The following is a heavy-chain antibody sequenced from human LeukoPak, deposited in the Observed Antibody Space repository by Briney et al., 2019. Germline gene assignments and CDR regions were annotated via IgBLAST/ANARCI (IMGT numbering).Heavy chain of an antibody. CDR1: GGSISSGSYY. CDR3: ARGGDWFDP. Sequence: SSETLSLTCTVSGGSISSGSYYWSWIRQPAGKGLEWIGRIYTSGSTYYNPSLKRRVTISVDTSKNQSSLKLSSVTAADTAVYYCARGGDWFDPWGQGTLVTVSS. CDR2: IYTSGST. J-gene: IGHJ5*02. V-gene: IGHV4-61*02. D-gene: IGHD6-25*01.